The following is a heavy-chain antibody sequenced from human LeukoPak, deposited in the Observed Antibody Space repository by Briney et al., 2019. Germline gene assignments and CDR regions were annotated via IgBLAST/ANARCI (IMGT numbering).Heavy chain of an antibody. CDR3: ARRYSGYGLASYRDYCYMDV. J-gene: IGHJ6*03. V-gene: IGHV1-2*02. CDR1: GYTFTGYY. Sequence: ASVKVSCKASGYTFTGYYMHWVRQAPGQGLEWMGWINPNSGGTNYAQKFQGRVTMTRDTSISTAYMELSRLRSDDTAVYYCARRYSGYGLASYRDYCYMDVWGKGTTVTVSS. CDR2: INPNSGGT. D-gene: IGHD5-12*01.